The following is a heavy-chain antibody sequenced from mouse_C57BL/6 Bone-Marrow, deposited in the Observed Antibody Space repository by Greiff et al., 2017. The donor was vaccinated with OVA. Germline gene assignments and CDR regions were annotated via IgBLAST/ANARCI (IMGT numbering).Heavy chain of an antibody. CDR2: IDPENGDT. CDR1: GFNIKDDY. D-gene: IGHD1-3*01. J-gene: IGHJ1*03. V-gene: IGHV14-4*01. CDR3: TRGILKYFDV. Sequence: VQLQQSGAELVRPGASVKLSCTASGFNIKDDYMHWVKQRPEQGLEWIGWIDPENGDTEYASKFQGKATITADTSSNTAYLQLSSLTSEDTAVYYCTRGILKYFDVWGTGTTVTVSS.